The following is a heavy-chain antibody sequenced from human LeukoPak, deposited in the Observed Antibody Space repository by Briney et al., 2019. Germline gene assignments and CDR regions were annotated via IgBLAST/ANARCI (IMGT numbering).Heavy chain of an antibody. CDR3: ARDLRAYCSGDSCSNHAEYFQH. D-gene: IGHD2-15*01. V-gene: IGHV1-2*06. J-gene: IGHJ1*01. CDR2: INPNSGGT. CDR1: GYTFTGYY. Sequence: ASVKVSCKASGYTFTGYYMHWVRQAPGQGLEWMGRINPNSGGTNYAQKFQGRVTMTRDTSISTAYMELSRLRSDDTAVYYCARDLRAYCSGDSCSNHAEYFQHWGQGTLVTVSS.